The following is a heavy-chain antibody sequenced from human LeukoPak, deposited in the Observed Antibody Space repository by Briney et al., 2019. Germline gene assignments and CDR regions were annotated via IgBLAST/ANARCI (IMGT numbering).Heavy chain of an antibody. V-gene: IGHV1-69-2*01. J-gene: IGHJ6*03. Sequence: ASVKISCKVSGYTFTDYYMHWVQQAPGKGLEWMGLVDPEDGETIYAEKFQGRVTITADTSTDTAYMELSSLRSEDTAVYYCATSSQKDYYDSSGYSSYYMDVWGKGPRSPSP. CDR1: GYTFTDYY. CDR3: ATSSQKDYYDSSGYSSYYMDV. D-gene: IGHD3-22*01. CDR2: VDPEDGET.